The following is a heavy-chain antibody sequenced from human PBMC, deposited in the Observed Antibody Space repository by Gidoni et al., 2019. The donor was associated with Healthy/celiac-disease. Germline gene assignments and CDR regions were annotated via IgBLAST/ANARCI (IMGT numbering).Heavy chain of an antibody. D-gene: IGHD5-12*01. V-gene: IGHV3-48*03. Sequence: EVQLVESGGGLVQPGGSLRLSCAASGFTFSSYEMNWVRQAPGKGLEWVSYISSSGSTIYYADSVKGRFTNSREKAKNSPYLQMNSLRAEETAVYYWTGGLRHGNYWGQGTLVTVSS. CDR3: TGGLRHGNY. J-gene: IGHJ4*02. CDR2: ISSSGSTI. CDR1: GFTFSSYE.